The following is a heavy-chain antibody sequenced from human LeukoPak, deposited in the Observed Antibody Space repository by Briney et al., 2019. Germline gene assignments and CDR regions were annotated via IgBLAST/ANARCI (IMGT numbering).Heavy chain of an antibody. Sequence: GGSLRLSCAASGFTFDDNGMSWVRQAPGKGLEWVSGINWNGGSIAYADSVKGRFTISRDNAKNSLYLQLNSLRAEDTAFYYCARDLRSSGIYYFDYWGQGTLVTVSS. J-gene: IGHJ4*02. CDR2: INWNGGSI. CDR1: GFTFDDNG. V-gene: IGHV3-20*04. CDR3: ARDLRSSGIYYFDY. D-gene: IGHD3-10*01.